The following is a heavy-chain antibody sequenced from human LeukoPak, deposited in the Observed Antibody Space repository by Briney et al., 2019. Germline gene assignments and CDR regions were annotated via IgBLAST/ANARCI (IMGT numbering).Heavy chain of an antibody. CDR1: GFTFSNYA. J-gene: IGHJ4*02. V-gene: IGHV3-23*01. CDR3: AKWGDYDILTGYYDSDY. CDR2: IGGRGGGT. Sequence: GGSLRLSCAASGFTFSNYAMSWVRQAPGKGLEWVSAIGGRGGGTYYADSVKGRFTVSRDDSKNTLYLQMNSLRAEDTAVYYCAKWGDYDILTGYYDSDYWGQGTLATVSS. D-gene: IGHD3-9*01.